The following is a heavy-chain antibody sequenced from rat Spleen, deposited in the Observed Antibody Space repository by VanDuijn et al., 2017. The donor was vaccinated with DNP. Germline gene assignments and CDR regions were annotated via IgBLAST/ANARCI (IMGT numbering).Heavy chain of an antibody. V-gene: IGHV3-1*01. CDR2: ISYSGGT. CDR3: ARWSDYFDY. Sequence: EVQLQESGPGLVKPSQSLSLTCSVTAYSITTKYWGWIRKFPGNKMEWVGHISYSGGTSYNPSLKSRISITRDTSKNQFFLHLNSVTTEDTATYYCARWSDYFDYWGQGVMVTVSS. J-gene: IGHJ2*01. CDR1: AYSITTKY.